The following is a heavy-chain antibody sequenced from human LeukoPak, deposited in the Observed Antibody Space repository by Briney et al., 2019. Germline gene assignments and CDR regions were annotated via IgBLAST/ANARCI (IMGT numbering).Heavy chain of an antibody. CDR1: GATFTSYA. D-gene: IGHD6-19*01. V-gene: IGHV1-69*06. Sequence: ASGKLSCKASGATFTSYAISWVRQAPGQGLECMGGILPIFGTAHYAQKFQGRVTITADKSTSTAYIELSSLRAEDTAVYYCASQAVAGTDADYWGEGTLVTVSS. CDR2: ILPIFGTA. J-gene: IGHJ4*02. CDR3: ASQAVAGTDADY.